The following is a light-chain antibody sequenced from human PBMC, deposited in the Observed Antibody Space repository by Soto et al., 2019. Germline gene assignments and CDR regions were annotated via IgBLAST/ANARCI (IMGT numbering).Light chain of an antibody. V-gene: IGKV3-20*01. CDR2: GAS. Sequence: EIVLTQSPGTLSLSPGERATLSCRASQSISSSYLAWYQQKPGQAPGLLIYGASRRATGIPDRFIGSGSGTVFPLTISRLEAEDFAVYYCQQYCYSPVMYTFGQGTKLKIK. CDR3: QQYCYSPVMYT. CDR1: QSISSSY. J-gene: IGKJ2*01.